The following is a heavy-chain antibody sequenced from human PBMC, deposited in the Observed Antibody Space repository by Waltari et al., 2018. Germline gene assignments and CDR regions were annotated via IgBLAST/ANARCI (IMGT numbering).Heavy chain of an antibody. CDR3: ARDNYYHSRSYYKPQDY. CDR2: LPSDGSNR. J-gene: IGHJ4*02. V-gene: IGHV3-33*01. Sequence: QVRLVESGGDVVQPGRSLRLSWAASGFTFSTYGMHWVRQAPGKVLAWVALLPSDGSNRYYSESVKGRFTISRDNSKNTLYLQMSSLRAEDTAVYYCARDNYYHSRSYYKPQDYWGQGTLVTVSS. D-gene: IGHD3-10*01. CDR1: GFTFSTYG.